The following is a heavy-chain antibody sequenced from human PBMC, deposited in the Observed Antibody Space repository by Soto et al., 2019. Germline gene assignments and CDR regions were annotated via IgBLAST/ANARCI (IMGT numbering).Heavy chain of an antibody. CDR1: GGSISSGDYY. J-gene: IGHJ4*02. D-gene: IGHD1-26*01. CDR2: IYYSGST. Sequence: SETLSLTCTVSGGSISSGDYYWSWIRQPPGKGLEWIGYIYYSGSTYYNPSLKSRVTISVDTSKNQFSLKLSSVTAADTAVYYCARNELGSATDDYWGQGTLVTVSS. CDR3: ARNELGSATDDY. V-gene: IGHV4-30-4*01.